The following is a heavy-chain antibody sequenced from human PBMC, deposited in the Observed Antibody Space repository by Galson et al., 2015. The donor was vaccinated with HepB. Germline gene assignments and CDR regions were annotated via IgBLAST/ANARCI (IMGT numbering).Heavy chain of an antibody. V-gene: IGHV5-51*01. Sequence: QSGAEVKKPGESLKISCKGSGYSFTNYWIGWVRQMPGKGLEWMGIIYPGDSDTKYSPSFQGQVTISADKSISTAYLQWSSLKASDTAMYYCARSDCSSASCYFGWFDAWGQGTLVTVSS. CDR3: ARSDCSSASCYFGWFDA. D-gene: IGHD2-2*01. J-gene: IGHJ5*02. CDR2: IYPGDSDT. CDR1: GYSFTNYW.